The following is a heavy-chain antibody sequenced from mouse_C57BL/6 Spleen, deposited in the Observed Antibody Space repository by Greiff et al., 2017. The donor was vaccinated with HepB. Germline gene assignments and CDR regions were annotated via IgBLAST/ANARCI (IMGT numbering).Heavy chain of an antibody. V-gene: IGHV1-15*01. CDR2: IDPETGGT. CDR3: TRSFITTVVATDYAMDY. Sequence: QVQLQQSGAELVRPGASVTLSCKASGYTFTDYEMHWVKQTPVHGLEWIGAIDPETGGTAYNQKFKGKAILTADKSSSTAYMELRSLTSEDSAVYYCTRSFITTVVATDYAMDYWGQGTSVTVSS. J-gene: IGHJ4*01. CDR1: GYTFTDYE. D-gene: IGHD1-1*01.